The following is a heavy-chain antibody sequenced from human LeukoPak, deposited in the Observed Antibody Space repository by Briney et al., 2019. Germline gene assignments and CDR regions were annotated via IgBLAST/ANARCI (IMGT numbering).Heavy chain of an antibody. CDR1: GGSFSGYY. V-gene: IGHV3-7*01. D-gene: IGHD6-19*01. Sequence: ETLSLTCAVYGGSFSGYYWSWVRQAPGKGLEWVANIKQDGSEKYYVDSVKGRFTISRDNAKNSLYLQMNSLRAEDTAVYYCAREKQWLEGEDAFDIWGQGTMVTVSS. J-gene: IGHJ3*02. CDR3: AREKQWLEGEDAFDI. CDR2: IKQDGSEK.